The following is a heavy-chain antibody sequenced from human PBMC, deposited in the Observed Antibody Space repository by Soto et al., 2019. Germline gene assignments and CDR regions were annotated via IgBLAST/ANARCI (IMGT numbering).Heavy chain of an antibody. D-gene: IGHD4-17*01. J-gene: IGHJ6*02. CDR3: ARVFPTQSYGDPSPYYYYGMDV. V-gene: IGHV3-21*01. CDR1: GFTFSSYS. Sequence: GGSLRLSCAASGFTFSSYSMNWVRQAPGKGLEWVSSISSSSSYIYYADSVKGRFTISRDNAKNSLYLQMNSLRAEDTAVYYCARVFPTQSYGDPSPYYYYGMDVWGQGTTVTVSS. CDR2: ISSSSSYI.